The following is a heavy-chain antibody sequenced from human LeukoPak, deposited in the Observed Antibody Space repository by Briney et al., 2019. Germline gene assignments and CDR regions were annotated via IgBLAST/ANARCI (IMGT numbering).Heavy chain of an antibody. CDR1: GFNFGSHD. CDR2: IGGRDTRI. CDR3: AREGQYCSSSVCQFDY. J-gene: IGHJ4*02. Sequence: GGSLRLSCVGSGFNFGSHDMIWVRQAPGKGLEWVSDIGGRDTRINYADSVKGRFTISRDNSKNTVYLQMSSLRVEETAIYYCAREGQYCSSSVCQFDYWGQGTLVTVSS. D-gene: IGHD2-2*01. V-gene: IGHV3-23*01.